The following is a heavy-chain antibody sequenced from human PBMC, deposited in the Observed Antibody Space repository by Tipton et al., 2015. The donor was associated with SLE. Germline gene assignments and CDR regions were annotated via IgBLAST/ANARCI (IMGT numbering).Heavy chain of an antibody. CDR2: INSEGSGT. CDR1: GYSFISYW. D-gene: IGHD2/OR15-2a*01. J-gene: IGHJ4*02. V-gene: IGHV3-74*01. Sequence: SLRLSCVGSGYSFISYWMHWVRQAPGKGLVWVSRINSEGSGTKYADSVKGRFTISRDNAKNTLYLEMNSLRAEDTAVYYCAREAMTFDYWGQGTLVTVSS. CDR3: AREAMTFDY.